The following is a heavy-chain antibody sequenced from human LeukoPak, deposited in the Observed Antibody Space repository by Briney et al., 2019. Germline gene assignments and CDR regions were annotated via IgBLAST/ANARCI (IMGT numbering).Heavy chain of an antibody. V-gene: IGHV3-30*02. CDR2: IRYDGSNK. J-gene: IGHJ6*02. CDR3: AKDRKQWLSRGGYYGMDV. CDR1: GFTFSSYG. D-gene: IGHD6-19*01. Sequence: GGSLRLSCAASGFTFSSYGMHWVRQAPGKGLEWVAFIRYDGSNKYYADSVKGRFTISRDNSKNTLYLQMNSLRAEDTAVYYCAKDRKQWLSRGGYYGMDVWGQGTTVTVSS.